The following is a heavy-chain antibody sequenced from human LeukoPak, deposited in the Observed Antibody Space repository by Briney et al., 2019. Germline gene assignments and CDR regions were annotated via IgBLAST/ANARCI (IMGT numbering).Heavy chain of an antibody. CDR3: ARAKPSLDI. CDR1: GGSIISYY. Sequence: PSETLSLTCSVSGGSIISYYWSWIRQPPGKGLEWIGYIYYTGSTNSNPSLKSRVTISVNTSKNQFSLKLTSVTAADTAVYYCARAKPSLDIWGQGTMVTVSS. J-gene: IGHJ3*02. CDR2: IYYTGST. V-gene: IGHV4-59*12.